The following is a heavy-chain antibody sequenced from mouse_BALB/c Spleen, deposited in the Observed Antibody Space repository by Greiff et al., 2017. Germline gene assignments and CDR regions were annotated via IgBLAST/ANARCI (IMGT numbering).Heavy chain of an antibody. D-gene: IGHD2-4*01. Sequence: EVKLVESGGGLVQPGGSRKLSCAASGFTFSSFGMHWVRQAPEKGLEWVAYISSGSSTIYYADTVKGRFTISRDNPKNTLFLQMTSLRSEDTAMYYCARSVITTWYFDVWGAGTTVTVSS. J-gene: IGHJ1*01. CDR1: GFTFSSFG. CDR2: ISSGSSTI. V-gene: IGHV5-17*02. CDR3: ARSVITTWYFDV.